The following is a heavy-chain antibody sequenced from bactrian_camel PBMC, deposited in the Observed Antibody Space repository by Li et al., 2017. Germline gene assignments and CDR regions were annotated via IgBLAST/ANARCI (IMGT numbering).Heavy chain of an antibody. CDR2: LYTSGGT. CDR3: AARRQVLQSTWLLHPSAYSE. V-gene: IGHV3-3*01. D-gene: IGHD4*01. CDR1: GHTYNYNF. Sequence: HVQLVESGGGSVQAGGSLRLSCAASGHTYNYNFMGWFRQAPDKGREGVAALYTSGGTYYADSVKERFTISRDSSTDTVYLQMNSLKPEDTAMYYCAARRQVLQSTWLLHPSAYSEWGPGTQVTVS. J-gene: IGHJ4*01.